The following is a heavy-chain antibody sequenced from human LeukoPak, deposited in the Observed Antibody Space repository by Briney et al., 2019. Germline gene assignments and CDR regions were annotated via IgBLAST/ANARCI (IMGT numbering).Heavy chain of an antibody. Sequence: ASVKVSCKASGYTFRDFGISWVRQAPGQGLEWMGWISAYKGNTKYAQKFQGRVTLTTDTSTTTAYMELRSLRSDDTAVYYCARDPGSFLSSSGWLNWFDPWGQGTLVTVSS. D-gene: IGHD6-19*01. J-gene: IGHJ5*02. CDR1: GYTFRDFG. CDR2: ISAYKGNT. V-gene: IGHV1-18*01. CDR3: ARDPGSFLSSSGWLNWFDP.